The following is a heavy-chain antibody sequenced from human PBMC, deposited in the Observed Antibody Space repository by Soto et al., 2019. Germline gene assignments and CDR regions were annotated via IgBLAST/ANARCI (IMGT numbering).Heavy chain of an antibody. J-gene: IGHJ6*02. CDR2: IDTTGSTT. D-gene: IGHD2-15*01. CDR3: ASVSAAQYYYGMDA. V-gene: IGHV3-74*01. Sequence: GGSLRLSCVASEFSFSTYWMHWVRQAPGKGLMWVARIDTTGSTTTYADSVQGRFTISRDNAKNTMYLQMNSVRDEDTAIYFCASVSAAQYYYGMDAWGQGTKVTVSS. CDR1: EFSFSTYW.